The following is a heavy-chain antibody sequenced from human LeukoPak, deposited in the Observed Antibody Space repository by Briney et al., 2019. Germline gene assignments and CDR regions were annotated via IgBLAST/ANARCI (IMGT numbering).Heavy chain of an antibody. V-gene: IGHV3-7*01. J-gene: IGHJ4*02. D-gene: IGHD2-2*01. Sequence: GGSLRLSCAASGLTFTNFWMSWVRQAPGRGLEWVANIKPDGSEKFYVGSVKGRFTISRDNAKNSVYLQMNSLRADDTAVYYCSGRDSSRNPWAYWGQGTLVSVSS. CDR2: IKPDGSEK. CDR1: GLTFTNFW. CDR3: SGRDSSRNPWAY.